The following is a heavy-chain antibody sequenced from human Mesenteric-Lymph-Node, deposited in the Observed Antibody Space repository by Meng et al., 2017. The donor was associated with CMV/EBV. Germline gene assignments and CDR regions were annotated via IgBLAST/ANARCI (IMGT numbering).Heavy chain of an antibody. CDR2: IYYSGST. J-gene: IGHJ1*01. CDR3: ARLTYCGGDCYFPEYFQH. CDR1: ISSSSYY. D-gene: IGHD2-21*01. Sequence: ISSSSYYWGWIRQPPGKGLEWIGSIYYSGSTYYNPSLKSRVTISVDTSKNQFSLKLSSVTAADTAVYYCARLTYCGGDCYFPEYFQHWGQGTLVTVSS. V-gene: IGHV4-39*07.